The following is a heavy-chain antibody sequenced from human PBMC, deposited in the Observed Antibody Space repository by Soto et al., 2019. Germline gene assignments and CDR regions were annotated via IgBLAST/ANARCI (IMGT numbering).Heavy chain of an antibody. CDR1: GGSISSTSYY. J-gene: IGHJ4*02. CDR2: FYYSGST. CDR3: ARQVVDGTVAGSGSFDH. V-gene: IGHV4-39*01. Sequence: TSETLSLTCTVSGGSISSTSYYWVWIRQPPGKGLEWIGSFYYSGSTYYNPSLKSRVTISGDTSENKFSLKRSSVTAADTAFYYCARQVVDGTVAGSGSFDHWGQGTLVTVSS. D-gene: IGHD3-10*01.